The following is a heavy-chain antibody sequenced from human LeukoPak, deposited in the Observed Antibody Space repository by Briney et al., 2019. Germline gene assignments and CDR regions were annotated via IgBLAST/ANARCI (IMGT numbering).Heavy chain of an antibody. Sequence: PGGSLRLSCAASGFTFSSYSMNWVRQAPGKGLEWVSSISSSSYIYYADSVKGRFTISRDNSKNTLYLQMNSLRAEDTAVYYCAKVAHYYDSSGATHWGQGTLVTVSS. J-gene: IGHJ4*02. D-gene: IGHD3-22*01. CDR2: ISSSSYI. V-gene: IGHV3-21*04. CDR3: AKVAHYYDSSGATH. CDR1: GFTFSSYS.